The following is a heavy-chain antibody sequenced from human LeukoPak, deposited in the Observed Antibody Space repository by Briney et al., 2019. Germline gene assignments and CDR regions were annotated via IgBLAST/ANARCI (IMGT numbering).Heavy chain of an antibody. CDR3: ARSVDIVAPCDY. J-gene: IGHJ4*02. Sequence: NPSETLSLTCTVSGGSISSYYWSWIRQPPGKGLEWIGYIYYSGSTNYNPSLKSRVTISVDTSKNQFSLKLSSVTAADTAVYYCARSVDIVAPCDYWGQGTLVTVSS. CDR1: GGSISSYY. V-gene: IGHV4-59*12. CDR2: IYYSGST. D-gene: IGHD5-12*01.